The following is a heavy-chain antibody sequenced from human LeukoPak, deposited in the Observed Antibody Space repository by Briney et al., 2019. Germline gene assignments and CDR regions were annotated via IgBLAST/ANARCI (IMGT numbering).Heavy chain of an antibody. D-gene: IGHD3-22*01. CDR2: MNPNSGNT. CDR3: ARGGAYYYDSSGYYSFDY. Sequence: GASVKVSCEASGYTFTSYDINWVRQATGQGLEWMGWMNPNSGNTGYAQKFQGRVTMTRNTSISTAYMELSSLRSEDTAVYYCARGGAYYYDSSGYYSFDYWGQGTLVTVSS. CDR1: GYTFTSYD. J-gene: IGHJ4*02. V-gene: IGHV1-8*01.